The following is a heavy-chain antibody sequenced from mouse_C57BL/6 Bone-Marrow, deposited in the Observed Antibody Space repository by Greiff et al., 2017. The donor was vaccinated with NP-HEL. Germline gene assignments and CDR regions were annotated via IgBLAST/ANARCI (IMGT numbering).Heavy chain of an antibody. Sequence: QVQLQQSGAELARPGASVKLSCKASGYTFTSYWMDWVKQRPGQGLEWIGNIYPSDSETHYNQKFKDKATLTVDKSSSTAYMQLSSLTSEDSAVYYCARRGQLPFAYWGQGTLVTVSA. D-gene: IGHD3-3*01. CDR3: ARRGQLPFAY. J-gene: IGHJ3*01. CDR1: GYTFTSYW. V-gene: IGHV1-61*01. CDR2: IYPSDSET.